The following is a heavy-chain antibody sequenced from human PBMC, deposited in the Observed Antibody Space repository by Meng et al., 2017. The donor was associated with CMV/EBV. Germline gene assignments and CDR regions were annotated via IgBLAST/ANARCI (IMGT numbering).Heavy chain of an antibody. J-gene: IGHJ6*02. V-gene: IGHV1-46*01. CDR2: INPSGGST. Sequence: ASVKVSCKASGYTFTSYYMYWVRQAPGQGLEWMGIINPSGGSTSYAQKFQGRVTMTRDTSTSTVYMELSSLRSEDTAVYYCAREISSGYYRTQYLMDVWGQGTTVTVSS. CDR3: AREISSGYYRTQYLMDV. CDR1: GYTFTSYY. D-gene: IGHD3-22*01.